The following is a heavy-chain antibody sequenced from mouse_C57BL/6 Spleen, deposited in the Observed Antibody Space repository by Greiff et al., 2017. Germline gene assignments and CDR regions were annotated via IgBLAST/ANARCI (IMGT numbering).Heavy chain of an antibody. J-gene: IGHJ3*01. Sequence: EVKLVESGGDLVKPGGSLKLSCAASGFTFSSYGMSWVRQTPDKRLEWVATISSGGSYTYYPDSVKGRFTISRDNAKNTLYLQMSSLKSEDTAMYYCARLDDYDSAWFAYWGQGTLVTVSA. CDR2: ISSGGSYT. V-gene: IGHV5-6*01. D-gene: IGHD2-4*01. CDR1: GFTFSSYG. CDR3: ARLDDYDSAWFAY.